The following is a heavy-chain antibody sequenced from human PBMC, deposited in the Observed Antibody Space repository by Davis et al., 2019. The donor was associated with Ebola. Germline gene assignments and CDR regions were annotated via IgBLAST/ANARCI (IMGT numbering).Heavy chain of an antibody. CDR1: GFTFSSYG. Sequence: GESLKISCAASGFTFSSYGMHWVRQAPGKGLEWVAVIWYDGSNKYYADSVKGRFTISRDNSKNTLYLQMNSLRAEDTAVYYCAREILGLRGLGNYWGQGTLVTVSS. CDR2: IWYDGSNK. V-gene: IGHV3-33*01. J-gene: IGHJ4*02. CDR3: AREILGLRGLGNY. D-gene: IGHD6-19*01.